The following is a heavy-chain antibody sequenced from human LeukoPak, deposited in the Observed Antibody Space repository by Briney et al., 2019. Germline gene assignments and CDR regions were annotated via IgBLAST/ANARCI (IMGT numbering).Heavy chain of an antibody. J-gene: IGHJ4*02. CDR1: GYSFTRYW. CDR3: ARRIAAAGVYYFDS. V-gene: IGHV5-51*01. CDR2: IYPGDSDS. D-gene: IGHD6-13*01. Sequence: GESLKISCKGSGYSFTRYWIGWVRQMPGKGLEWMAIIYPGDSDSRYSPSFQGQVTVSADKSLNTAYLQWSSLKASDTAMYYCARRIAAAGVYYFDSWGQGTLVTVSS.